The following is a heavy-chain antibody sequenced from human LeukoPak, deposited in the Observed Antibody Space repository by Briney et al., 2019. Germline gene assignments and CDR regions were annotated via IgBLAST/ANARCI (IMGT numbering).Heavy chain of an antibody. V-gene: IGHV3-66*01. J-gene: IGHJ4*02. CDR2: IYRDGSS. Sequence: GGSVRLSCVASGLSVSSNYMSWVRQAPGKGLEWVSVIYRDGSSYYAESVKGRFTISRDNSKNTLYIQMNSLRAEDTAVYYCARSFYDILIGYYQYFDYWGEGTLVPVSS. CDR1: GLSVSSNY. CDR3: ARSFYDILIGYYQYFDY. D-gene: IGHD3-9*01.